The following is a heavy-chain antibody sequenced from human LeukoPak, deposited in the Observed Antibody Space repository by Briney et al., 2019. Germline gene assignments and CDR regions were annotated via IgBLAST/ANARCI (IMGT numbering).Heavy chain of an antibody. CDR2: ISSSSSYI. CDR1: GFTFSSYS. CDR3: ARKEACGGDCYAYGMDV. V-gene: IGHV3-21*01. J-gene: IGHJ6*02. Sequence: GGSLRLSCAASGFTFSSYSMNWVRQAPGKGLEWVSSISSSSSYIYYADSVKGRFTISRDNAKNSLYLQMNSLGAEDTAVYYCARKEACGGDCYAYGMDVWGQGTTVTVSS. D-gene: IGHD2-21*02.